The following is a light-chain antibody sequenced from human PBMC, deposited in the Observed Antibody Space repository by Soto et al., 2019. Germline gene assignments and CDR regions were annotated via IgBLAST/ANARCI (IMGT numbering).Light chain of an antibody. Sequence: EIVMTQSQATLSVSPGEGATLSCRASQSVSTHLAWYQQIPGQAPRLLIYGTSTRAAGIPARFSGRGSGTEFTFTISSLQSEDFAVYHCQQYHDWPITFGQGTRREIK. CDR1: QSVSTH. J-gene: IGKJ5*01. CDR3: QQYHDWPIT. V-gene: IGKV3-15*01. CDR2: GTS.